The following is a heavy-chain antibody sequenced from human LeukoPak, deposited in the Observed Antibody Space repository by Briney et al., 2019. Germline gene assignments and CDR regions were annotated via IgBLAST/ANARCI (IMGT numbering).Heavy chain of an antibody. Sequence: ASVKVSCKASGYTFTSYAVHWVRQAPGQRLEWMGWINAGNGNTKYSQKSQGRVTITRDTSASTAYMEVSSLRSEDTAVYYCASDASSSLNYYFDYWGQGTLVTVSS. CDR3: ASDASSSLNYYFDY. V-gene: IGHV1-3*01. D-gene: IGHD6-13*01. CDR1: GYTFTSYA. CDR2: INAGNGNT. J-gene: IGHJ4*02.